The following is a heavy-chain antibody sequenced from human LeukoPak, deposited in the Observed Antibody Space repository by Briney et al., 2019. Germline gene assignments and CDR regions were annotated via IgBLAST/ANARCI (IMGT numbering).Heavy chain of an antibody. D-gene: IGHD5-12*01. V-gene: IGHV4-59*01. CDR1: GGSISSYY. J-gene: IGHJ5*02. CDR2: IYYSGST. Sequence: SETLSLTCSVSGGSISSYYWTWIRQPPGKGLEWIGYIYYSGSTNYNPSLKSRVTMSVDTSKNQFSLKLTSVTAADTAVYYCASGFGGYVGWFDPWGQGTLVTVSS. CDR3: ASGFGGYVGWFDP.